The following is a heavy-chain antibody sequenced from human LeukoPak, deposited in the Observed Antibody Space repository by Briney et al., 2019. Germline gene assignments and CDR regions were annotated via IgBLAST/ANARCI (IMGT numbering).Heavy chain of an antibody. CDR3: ARDDDSSGWYPTY. CDR2: ISYDGSNK. D-gene: IGHD6-19*01. Sequence: GGSLRLSCAASGFTFSNAWMSWVRQAPGKGLEWVAVISYDGSNKYYADSVKGRFTISRDNSKNTLYLQMNSLRAEDTAVYYCARDDDSSGWYPTYWGQGTLVTVSS. J-gene: IGHJ4*02. V-gene: IGHV3-30*03. CDR1: GFTFSNAW.